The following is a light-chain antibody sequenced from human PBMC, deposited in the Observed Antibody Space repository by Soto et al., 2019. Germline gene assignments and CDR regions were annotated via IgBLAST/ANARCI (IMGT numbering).Light chain of an antibody. J-gene: IGKJ5*01. V-gene: IGKV3-20*01. CDR2: GAS. CDR3: QQYDDSIT. CDR1: QSVSSRY. Sequence: EIVLTQSPDTLSLSPGESATLSCGASQSVSSRYLAWYQQKPGQAPRLLIYGASNMATGIPDRFIGSGSGTDFTLTITRLEPEDFAVFYCQQYDDSITFGQGTRLEIE.